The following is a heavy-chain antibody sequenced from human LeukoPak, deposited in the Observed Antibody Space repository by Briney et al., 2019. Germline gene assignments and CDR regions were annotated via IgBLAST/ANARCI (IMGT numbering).Heavy chain of an antibody. CDR1: GFTVSSNY. CDR3: ARDGADMVRGNYYYYMDV. CDR2: IYYSGST. J-gene: IGHJ6*03. Sequence: PGGSLRLSCAASGFTVSSNYMSWVRQPPGKGLEWIGTIYYSGSTNYNPSLKSRVTMSVDTSKNQFSLKLSSVTAADTAVYYCARDGADMVRGNYYYYMDVWGKGTTVTISS. D-gene: IGHD3-10*01. V-gene: IGHV4-59*02.